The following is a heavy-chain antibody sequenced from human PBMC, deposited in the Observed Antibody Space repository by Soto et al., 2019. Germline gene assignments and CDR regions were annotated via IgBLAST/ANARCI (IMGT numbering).Heavy chain of an antibody. CDR3: ARHLPRYGIVGAPVAYFDY. CDR1: GGSISSSSYY. J-gene: IGHJ4*02. CDR2: IYYSGST. D-gene: IGHD1-26*01. V-gene: IGHV4-39*01. Sequence: QLQLQESGPGLVKPSETLSLTCTVSGGSISSSSYYWGWIRQPPGKGLEWIGSIYYSGSTYYNPSLTSRVTISVDTSKNQFSLKLSSVTAADTAVYYCARHLPRYGIVGAPVAYFDYWGQGTLVTVSS.